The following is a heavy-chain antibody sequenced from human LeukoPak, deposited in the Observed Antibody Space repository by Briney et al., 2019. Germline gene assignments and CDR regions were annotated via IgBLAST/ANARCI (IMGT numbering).Heavy chain of an antibody. V-gene: IGHV3-11*04. Sequence: GGSLRLSCAASGFTFSDYYMSWIRQAPGKGLEWVSYISSSGSTICYADSVKGRFTISRDNAKNSLYLQMNSLRAEDTAVYYCAAPGAAYCGGDCPDAFDIWGQGTMVTASS. CDR1: GFTFSDYY. J-gene: IGHJ3*02. CDR3: AAPGAAYCGGDCPDAFDI. D-gene: IGHD2-21*01. CDR2: ISSSGSTI.